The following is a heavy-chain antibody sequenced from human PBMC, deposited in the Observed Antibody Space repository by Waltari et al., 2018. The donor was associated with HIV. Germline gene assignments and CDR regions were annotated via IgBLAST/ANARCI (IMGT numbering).Heavy chain of an antibody. Sequence: QVQLVQSGAEVKKPGASVKVSCKASGYTFTAYYMHWVRQAPGQGLEWMVGINPRGGGTQYAQKCRGMVTMTRDTSISTAFMELSRLGSDDTAVYYCARDPLHGVAVADIDYWGQGTLVTVSS. CDR2: INPRGGGT. CDR3: ARDPLHGVAVADIDY. D-gene: IGHD6-19*01. V-gene: IGHV1-2*02. J-gene: IGHJ4*02. CDR1: GYTFTAYY.